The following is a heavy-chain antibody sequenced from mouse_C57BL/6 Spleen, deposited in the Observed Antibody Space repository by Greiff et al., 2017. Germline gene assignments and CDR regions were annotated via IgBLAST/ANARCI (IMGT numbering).Heavy chain of an antibody. V-gene: IGHV14-3*01. CDR1: GFNIKNTY. J-gene: IGHJ3*01. CDR2: IDPANGNT. D-gene: IGHD1-1*01. CDR3: ARGTTVVERAWFAY. Sequence: VQLQQSVAELVKPGASVKLSCTASGFNIKNTYMHWVKQGPEQGLEWIGRIDPANGNTKYAPKFQGKATITADTSSNTAYLQLSSLTSEDTAIYYCARGTTVVERAWFAYWGQGTLVTVSA.